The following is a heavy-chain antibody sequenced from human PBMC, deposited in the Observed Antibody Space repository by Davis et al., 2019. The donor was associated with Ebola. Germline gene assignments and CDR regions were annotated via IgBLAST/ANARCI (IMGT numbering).Heavy chain of an antibody. V-gene: IGHV3-23*01. D-gene: IGHD2-15*01. CDR1: GFTFSSYA. J-gene: IGHJ6*04. Sequence: PGGSLRLSCAASGFTFSSYAMSWVRQAPGKGLEWVSAISGSGGSTYYADSVKGRFTISRDNSKNTLYLQMNSLRAEDTAVYYCAKILGYCSGGSCYYYYGMDVWGKGTTVTVPS. CDR3: AKILGYCSGGSCYYYYGMDV. CDR2: ISGSGGST.